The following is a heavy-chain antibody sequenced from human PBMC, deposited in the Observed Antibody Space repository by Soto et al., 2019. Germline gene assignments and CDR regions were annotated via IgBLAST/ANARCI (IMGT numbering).Heavy chain of an antibody. CDR1: GFTFSSYA. D-gene: IGHD5-18*01. CDR3: AREKVQLARAFDI. J-gene: IGHJ3*02. CDR2: ISYDGSNK. V-gene: IGHV3-30-3*01. Sequence: GGSLRLSCAASGFTFSSYAMHWVRQAPGKGLEWVAVISYDGSNKYYADSVKGRFTISRDNSKNTLYLQMNSLRAEDTAVYYCAREKVQLARAFDIWGQGTMVTVSS.